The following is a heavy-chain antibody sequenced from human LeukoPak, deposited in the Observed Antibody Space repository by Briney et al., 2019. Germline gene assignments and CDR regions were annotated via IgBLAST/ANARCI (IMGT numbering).Heavy chain of an antibody. CDR2: ISSSSTDT. CDR3: ARKTYYYDSGSYSKSYYFDC. D-gene: IGHD3-10*01. V-gene: IGHV3-11*06. J-gene: IGHJ4*02. Sequence: GGSLRLSCAASGFTFSDFYMSWIRQAPGKGLEWLSDISSSSTDTSYADSVKGRFTISRDNAKNSLFLQLNSLRAEDTAVYYCARKTYYYDSGSYSKSYYFDCWGQGTLVTVSS. CDR1: GFTFSDFY.